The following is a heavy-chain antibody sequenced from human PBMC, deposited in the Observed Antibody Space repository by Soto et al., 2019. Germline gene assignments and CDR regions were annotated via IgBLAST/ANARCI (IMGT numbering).Heavy chain of an antibody. CDR3: ARDGGRHSGGIDY. V-gene: IGHV1-69*01. D-gene: IGHD1-26*01. CDR2: IIPIFGTA. Sequence: QVQLVQSGAEVKKPGSSVKVSCKASGGTFSSYSINWVRQAPGQGLEWMGEIIPIFGTANYAQKFQGRVTITADESTSTGFLELGSLGSEDTAVVYCARDGGRHSGGIDYWGQGTLVTVSS. CDR1: GGTFSSYS. J-gene: IGHJ4*02.